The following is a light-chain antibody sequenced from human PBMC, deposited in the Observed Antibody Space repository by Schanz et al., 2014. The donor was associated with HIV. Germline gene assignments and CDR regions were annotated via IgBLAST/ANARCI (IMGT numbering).Light chain of an antibody. CDR2: SYN. J-gene: IGLJ3*02. CDR3: AAWDDSLNGWV. CDR1: SSNIGSKT. Sequence: QSVLTQPPSASGTPGQRVTISCSGSSSNIGSKTVNWYQQLPGTAPKLLIYSYNQRPSGVPDRFSGSKSGTSASLAISGLQSEDEADYYCAAWDDSLNGWVFGGGTKVTVL. V-gene: IGLV1-44*01.